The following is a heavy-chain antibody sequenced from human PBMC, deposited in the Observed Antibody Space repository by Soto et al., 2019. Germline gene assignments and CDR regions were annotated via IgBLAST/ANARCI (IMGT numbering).Heavy chain of an antibody. CDR2: INPSGGST. D-gene: IGHD3-22*01. Sequence: QVQLVQSGAEVKKPGASVKVSCKASGYTFTSYYMHWVRQAPGQGLEWMGIINPSGGSTSYAQKCQGRIRVTRNSYTSSGYMELSSLRSEDTAGYYCAWEYDSSGLSAYWGEGTMVTVSS. CDR3: AWEYDSSGLSAY. J-gene: IGHJ4*02. CDR1: GYTFTSYY. V-gene: IGHV1-46*01.